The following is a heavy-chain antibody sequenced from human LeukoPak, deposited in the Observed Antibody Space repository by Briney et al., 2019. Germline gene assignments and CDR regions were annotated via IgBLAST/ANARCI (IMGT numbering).Heavy chain of an antibody. Sequence: SETLSLTCTVSGGSISSYYWSWIRQPPGKGLEWIGYIYYSGSTNYNPSLKSRVTISVDTSKNQFSLKLSSVTAADTAVYYCARSLPRRDYYDSSGYYSDWFDPWGQGTLVTVSS. CDR1: GGSISSYY. CDR3: ARSLPRRDYYDSSGYYSDWFDP. CDR2: IYYSGST. D-gene: IGHD3-22*01. V-gene: IGHV4-59*12. J-gene: IGHJ5*02.